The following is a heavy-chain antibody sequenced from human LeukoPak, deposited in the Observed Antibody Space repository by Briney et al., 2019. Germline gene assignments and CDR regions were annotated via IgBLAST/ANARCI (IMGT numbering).Heavy chain of an antibody. CDR3: AKDSSSWYVHFDY. D-gene: IGHD6-13*01. CDR1: GFTFSSYA. Sequence: GGSLRLSCAASGFTFSSYAMSWVRQAPGKGLEWVSAISGSGGSTYYADSVKGRFTISRDNSKNTLYLQINSLRAEDTAVYYCAKDSSSWYVHFDYWGQGTLVTVSS. V-gene: IGHV3-23*01. J-gene: IGHJ4*02. CDR2: ISGSGGST.